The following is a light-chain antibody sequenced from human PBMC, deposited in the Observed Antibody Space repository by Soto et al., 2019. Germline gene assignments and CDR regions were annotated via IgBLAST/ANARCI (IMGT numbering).Light chain of an antibody. Sequence: DIQMTQSPSSLSASVGDRVTITCRASQVISHYLAWYQQKPGKVPKLLIYAASTLQSGVPFRFSGSGSGTDFTLTISSLQPEDVATYYCQKYNSAPWTFGQGTKVEIK. CDR1: QVISHY. J-gene: IGKJ1*01. CDR3: QKYNSAPWT. V-gene: IGKV1-27*01. CDR2: AAS.